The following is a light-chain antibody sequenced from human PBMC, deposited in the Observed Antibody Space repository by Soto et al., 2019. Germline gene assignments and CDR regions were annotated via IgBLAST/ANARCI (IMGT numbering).Light chain of an antibody. V-gene: IGLV2-8*01. CDR3: NSYAGSNNWV. J-gene: IGLJ3*02. CDR1: SSDVGGYNY. Sequence: QSVLTQPLSASGSPGQSVTISCTGTSSDVGGYNYVSWYQQHPGKAPKLMFYEVSKRPSGVPDRFSGSKSGNTASLTVSGLQAEDEADYYCNSYAGSNNWVFGGGTKLTVL. CDR2: EVS.